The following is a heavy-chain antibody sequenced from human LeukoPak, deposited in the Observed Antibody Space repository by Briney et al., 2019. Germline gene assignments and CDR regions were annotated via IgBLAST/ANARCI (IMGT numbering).Heavy chain of an antibody. CDR1: GYTFTSYY. D-gene: IGHD1-7*01. Sequence: ASVKVSCXASGYTFTSYYMHWVRQAPGQGLEWMGIINPSGGSTSYAQKFQGRVTMTRDTPTSTVYMELSSLRSEDTGVYYCASEFPHRLELAYFDYWGQGTLVTVSS. CDR3: ASEFPHRLELAYFDY. J-gene: IGHJ4*02. CDR2: INPSGGST. V-gene: IGHV1-46*01.